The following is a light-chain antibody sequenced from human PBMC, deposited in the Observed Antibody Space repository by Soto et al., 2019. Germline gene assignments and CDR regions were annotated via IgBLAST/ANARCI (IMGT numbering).Light chain of an antibody. Sequence: IQMTQSPSSLSASVGDRVTITCRASQGISTYLAWYQQKPGKAPNLLIYTASTLQTGVPSRFSGSAFGTEFTLTISSLQPEDFATYYCQQLAGFPITFGQGTRLEIK. CDR2: TAS. CDR3: QQLAGFPIT. V-gene: IGKV1-9*01. CDR1: QGISTY. J-gene: IGKJ5*01.